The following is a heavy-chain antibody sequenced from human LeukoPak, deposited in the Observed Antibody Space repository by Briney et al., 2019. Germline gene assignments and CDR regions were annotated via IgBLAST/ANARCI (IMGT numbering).Heavy chain of an antibody. D-gene: IGHD2-2*02. V-gene: IGHV3-48*03. Sequence: PGGSLRLSCAASGLTFSSYEMNWVRQAPGKGLEWVSYISSSGSTIYYADSVKGRFTISRDNAKNSLYLQMNSLRAEDTAVYYCAKAGPIVVVPAAIGYWGQGTLVTVSS. CDR3: AKAGPIVVVPAAIGY. CDR2: ISSSGSTI. J-gene: IGHJ4*02. CDR1: GLTFSSYE.